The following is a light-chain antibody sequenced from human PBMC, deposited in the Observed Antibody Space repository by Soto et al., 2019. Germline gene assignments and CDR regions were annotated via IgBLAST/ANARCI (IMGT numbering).Light chain of an antibody. CDR1: RANIGAGYQ. CDR3: QSYDTSLRAWV. J-gene: IGLJ3*02. V-gene: IGLV1-40*01. CDR2: GDT. Sequence: QSVLTQPPSVSGAPGQRVTISCTGSRANIGAGYQVHWYQQLAETAPKLLIYGDTYRPSGVPDRFSGSKSGTSASLAITGLQPEDEANYYCQSYDTSLRAWVFCGGTKLTVL.